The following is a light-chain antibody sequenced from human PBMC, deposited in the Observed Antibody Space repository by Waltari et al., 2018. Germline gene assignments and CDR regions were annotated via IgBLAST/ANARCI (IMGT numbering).Light chain of an antibody. Sequence: QSALPQPPSASGSPRQSVTISCTGTSSDVGGYKFVSWYQQHPGRAPKLMIYEVNQRPSGVPDRFSGSKSGNTASLTVSGLQAEDEADYYCSSYAGSNNLVFGTGTKVTVL. CDR1: SSDVGGYKF. V-gene: IGLV2-8*01. CDR3: SSYAGSNNLV. J-gene: IGLJ1*01. CDR2: EVN.